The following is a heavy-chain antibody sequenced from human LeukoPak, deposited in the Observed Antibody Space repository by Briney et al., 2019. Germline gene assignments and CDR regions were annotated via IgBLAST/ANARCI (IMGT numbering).Heavy chain of an antibody. CDR1: GFTFSSYA. Sequence: GGSLRLSCAASGFTFSSYAMSWVRQAPGKGLEWVSAISGSGGSTYYADPVKGRFTISRDNSKNTLYLQMNSLRAEDTAVYYCARDSGYSSSWAFDYWGQGTLVTVSS. CDR3: ARDSGYSSSWAFDY. CDR2: ISGSGGST. J-gene: IGHJ4*02. D-gene: IGHD6-13*01. V-gene: IGHV3-23*01.